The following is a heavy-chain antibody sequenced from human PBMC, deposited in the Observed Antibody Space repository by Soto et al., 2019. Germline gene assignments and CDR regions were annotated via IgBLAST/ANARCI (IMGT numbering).Heavy chain of an antibody. CDR2: INGGNGGA. V-gene: IGHV1-3*01. Sequence: ASVKFSCKASGYTFTNYALHWVRQAPGQRLEWMVWINGGNGGAKXXXKVQGRVXXTGDSAGSTAXVDLRXRRSEDTAVYYCARQERGATAAAGGFDYXXQ. CDR3: ARQERGATAAAGGFDY. J-gene: IGHJ4*01. CDR1: GYTFTNYA. D-gene: IGHD6-13*01.